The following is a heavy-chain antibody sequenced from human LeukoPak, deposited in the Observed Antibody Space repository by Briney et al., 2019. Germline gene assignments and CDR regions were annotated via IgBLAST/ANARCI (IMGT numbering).Heavy chain of an antibody. CDR2: IIPIFGTA. CDR3: ARDSSSSDGYDY. D-gene: IGHD6-6*01. V-gene: IGHV1-69*06. Sequence: ASVKVSCKASGGTFSSYAISWVRQAPGQGLEWMGGIIPIFGTANYAQKFQGRVTITADKSTSTAYMELSRLRSDDTAVYYCARDSSSSDGYDYWGQGTLVTVSS. J-gene: IGHJ4*02. CDR1: GGTFSSYA.